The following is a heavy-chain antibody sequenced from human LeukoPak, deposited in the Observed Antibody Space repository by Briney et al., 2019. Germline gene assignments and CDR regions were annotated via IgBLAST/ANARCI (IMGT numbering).Heavy chain of an antibody. CDR3: AKDPSEQWLVRWTYYFDY. J-gene: IGHJ4*02. Sequence: GGSLRLSCAASGFTFSSYAMSWVRQAPGKGLEWVSAINGSGGSTYYADSVKGRFTISRDNSKNTLYLQMNSLRAEDTAVYYCAKDPSEQWLVRWTYYFDYWGQGTLVTVSS. D-gene: IGHD6-19*01. V-gene: IGHV3-23*01. CDR2: INGSGGST. CDR1: GFTFSSYA.